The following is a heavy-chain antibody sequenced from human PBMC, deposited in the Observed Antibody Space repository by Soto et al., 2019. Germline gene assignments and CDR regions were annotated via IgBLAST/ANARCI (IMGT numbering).Heavy chain of an antibody. Sequence: SETLRLTCTVSGGSISSGSYYWNWIRQPPGKGLEWIGNIYYSGSTNYNPSLESRVTISVDTSKNQFSLKLSSVSAADTAVYYCARQTDSYYTFDAFDIWGQGTMVTVSS. D-gene: IGHD3-22*01. CDR2: IYYSGST. J-gene: IGHJ3*02. CDR3: ARQTDSYYTFDAFDI. CDR1: GGSISSGSYY. V-gene: IGHV4-39*01.